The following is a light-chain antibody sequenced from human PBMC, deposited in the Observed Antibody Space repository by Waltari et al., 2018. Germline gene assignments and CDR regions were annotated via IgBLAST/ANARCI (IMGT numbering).Light chain of an antibody. J-gene: IGKJ1*01. V-gene: IGKV3-20*01. CDR1: QSVSSSY. CDR3: QQYGSSPSWT. CDR2: GAS. Sequence: EIVLTQSPGTLSLSPGERATLSCRASQSVSSSYLAWYQQKPGQAPRLLTHGASSRATGIPDRLSGSGSGTDFTLTISRLEPEDFAVYYCQQYGSSPSWTFGQGTKVEIK.